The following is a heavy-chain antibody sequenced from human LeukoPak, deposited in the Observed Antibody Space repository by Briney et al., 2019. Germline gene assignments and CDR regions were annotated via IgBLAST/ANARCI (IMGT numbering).Heavy chain of an antibody. CDR1: GFTFSSYW. Sequence: GGSLRLSCAASGFTFSSYWMSWVRQAPGKGLEWVANIKQDGSEKYYVDSVKGRFTISRDNAKNSLYLQMNSLRAEDTAVYYCAKGDRIYYYYMDVWGKGTTVTVSS. CDR3: AKGDRIYYYYMDV. D-gene: IGHD1-14*01. J-gene: IGHJ6*03. V-gene: IGHV3-7*01. CDR2: IKQDGSEK.